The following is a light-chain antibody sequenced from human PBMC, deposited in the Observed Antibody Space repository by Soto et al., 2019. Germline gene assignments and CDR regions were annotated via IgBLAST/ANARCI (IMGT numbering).Light chain of an antibody. CDR3: QSYDNRLSALV. J-gene: IGLJ3*02. Sequence: QSVLTQPPSVSGAPGRRVTISCTGSSSNIGAGYDVHWYQHLPGTAPKLLIYDNSHRPSGVPDRFSGSKSGTSASLAITGLQAEDEADYYCQSYDNRLSALVFGGGTKLTVL. V-gene: IGLV1-40*01. CDR2: DNS. CDR1: SSNIGAGYD.